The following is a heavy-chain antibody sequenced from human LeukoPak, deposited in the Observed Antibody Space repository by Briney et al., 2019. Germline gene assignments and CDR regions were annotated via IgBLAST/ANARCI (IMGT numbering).Heavy chain of an antibody. D-gene: IGHD3-22*01. J-gene: IGHJ4*02. V-gene: IGHV4-4*07. CDR1: GGSISSYY. Sequence: PSETLSLTCTVSGGSISSYYWSWIRQPAGKGLEWIGRIYTSGSTNYNPSLKSRVTMSVDTSKNQFSLKLSSVTAADTAVYYCARSLVDYYDSSGYYTPLGYWGQGTLVTVSS. CDR2: IYTSGST. CDR3: ARSLVDYYDSSGYYTPLGY.